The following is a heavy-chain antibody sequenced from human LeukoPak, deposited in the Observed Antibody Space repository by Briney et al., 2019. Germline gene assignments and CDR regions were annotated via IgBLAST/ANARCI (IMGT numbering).Heavy chain of an antibody. CDR1: GFTFSSYW. CDR3: ARGLGIVVVISGAFDI. Sequence: GGSLRLSCAASGFTFSSYWMHWVRQAPGKGLVWVSRIKSDGSSTSYADSVKGRFTISRDNAKNTLYLQMNSLRAEDTAVYYCARGLGIVVVISGAFDIWGQGTMVTVSS. J-gene: IGHJ3*02. D-gene: IGHD3-22*01. V-gene: IGHV3-74*01. CDR2: IKSDGSST.